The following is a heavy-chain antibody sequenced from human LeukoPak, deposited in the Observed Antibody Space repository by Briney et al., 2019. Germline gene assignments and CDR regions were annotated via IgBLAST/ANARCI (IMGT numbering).Heavy chain of an antibody. CDR3: AREGISDYNFDY. CDR1: GFTFSSHK. CDR2: IYSSGTFI. Sequence: GGSLRLSCAVSGFTFSSHKFHWVRQAPGKGLEWISYIYSSGTFIDYADSVKGRFTISRDNAKNSLYLQMNSLRAEDTAIYYCAREGISDYNFDYWGQGTLVTVSS. J-gene: IGHJ4*02. V-gene: IGHV3-48*03. D-gene: IGHD3-16*01.